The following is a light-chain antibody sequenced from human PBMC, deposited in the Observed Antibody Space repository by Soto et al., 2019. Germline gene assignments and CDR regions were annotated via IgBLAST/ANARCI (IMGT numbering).Light chain of an antibody. Sequence: EIVLTQSPGTLSLSPGERATLSCRASQRVSSSYLAWYQQKPGQAPRLLIYGASSRATGIPDRFSGSGSGTDFTRTISRLEPEDFAVDFCQRYGSSPPFTFGQGTKVEI. V-gene: IGKV3-20*01. J-gene: IGKJ2*01. CDR1: QRVSSSY. CDR3: QRYGSSPPFT. CDR2: GAS.